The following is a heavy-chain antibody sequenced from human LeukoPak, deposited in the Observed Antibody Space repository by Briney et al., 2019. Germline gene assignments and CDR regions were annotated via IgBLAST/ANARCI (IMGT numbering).Heavy chain of an antibody. J-gene: IGHJ4*02. CDR3: ARGYDILTPSDY. CDR1: GGSISSGGHY. V-gene: IGHV4-31*03. D-gene: IGHD3-9*01. Sequence: PSETLSLTCTVSGGSISSGGHYWSWIRQHPGKGLEWIGYIYYSGSTYYNPSLKSRVTISVDTSKNQFSLKLSSVTAADTAVYYCARGYDILTPSDYWGQGTLVTVSS. CDR2: IYYSGST.